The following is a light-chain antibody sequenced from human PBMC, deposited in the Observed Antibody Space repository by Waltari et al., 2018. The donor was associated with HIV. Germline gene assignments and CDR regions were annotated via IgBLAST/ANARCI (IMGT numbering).Light chain of an antibody. CDR2: EDN. CDR3: SSYEVTNTLERL. J-gene: IGLJ3*02. V-gene: IGLV2-23*02. Sequence: QSALTQPASVSGSPGQSITISCLGTTSYGGSYNLVSWYQQHPGKAPKLIIYEDNKRPSGISSRFSGSKSGYAASLTIYGLQAEDEADYYCSSYEVTNTLERLFGGGTKLTVL. CDR1: TSYGGSYNL.